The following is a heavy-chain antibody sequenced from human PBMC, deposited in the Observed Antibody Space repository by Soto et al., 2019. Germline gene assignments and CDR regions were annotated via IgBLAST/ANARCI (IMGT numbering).Heavy chain of an antibody. V-gene: IGHV1-69*01. CDR1: GGTFSSYA. D-gene: IGHD4-17*01. CDR2: IIPIFGTA. CDR3: ARDLYGGKAYYYYYGMDV. J-gene: IGHJ6*02. Sequence: QVQLVQSGAEVKKPGSSVKVSCKASGGTFSSYAISWVRQALGQGLEWMGGIIPIFGTANYAQKFQGRVTITADESTSTAYMELSSLRSEDTAVYYCARDLYGGKAYYYYYGMDVWGQGTTVTVSS.